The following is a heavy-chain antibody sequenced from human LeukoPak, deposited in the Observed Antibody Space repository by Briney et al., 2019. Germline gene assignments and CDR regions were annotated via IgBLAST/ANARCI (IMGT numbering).Heavy chain of an antibody. CDR1: GGSISSSSYY. Sequence: PSETLSLTCTVSGGSISSSSYYWGWIRQPPGKGLEWIGSIYYSGSTYYNPSLKSRVTISVDTSKNQFSLKLSSVTAADTAVYYCARDWEGYFDYWGQGTLVTVSS. CDR3: ARDWEGYFDY. J-gene: IGHJ4*02. CDR2: IYYSGST. V-gene: IGHV4-39*07. D-gene: IGHD3-16*01.